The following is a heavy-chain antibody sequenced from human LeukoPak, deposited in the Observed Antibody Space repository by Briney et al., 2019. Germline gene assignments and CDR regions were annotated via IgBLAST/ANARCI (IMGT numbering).Heavy chain of an antibody. J-gene: IGHJ4*02. V-gene: IGHV4-59*12. D-gene: IGHD6-6*01. CDR1: GGSISVDY. CDR3: ARGGSRSYTSSTLDY. Sequence: SEALSLTRSVPGGSISVDYWNWIRQSPGEGLEWIGSISYSGSTNYNPSLKSRATISIHTSKNSFPLKVNSVTAANTAMYYCARGGSRSYTSSTLDYWGQGTLVTVSS. CDR2: ISYSGST.